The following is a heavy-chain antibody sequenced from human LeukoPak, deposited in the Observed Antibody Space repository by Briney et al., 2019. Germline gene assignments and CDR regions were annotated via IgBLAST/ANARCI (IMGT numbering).Heavy chain of an antibody. CDR2: ISSSSSYI. J-gene: IGHJ4*02. Sequence: PGGSLRLSCAASGFTFSSYAMSWVRQAPGKGLEWVASISSSSSYIYYADSVKGRFTISRDNAKNSLYLQMNSLRAEDTAMYYCARVIWFGESKRDYWGQGTLVTVSS. CDR3: ARVIWFGESKRDY. V-gene: IGHV3-21*01. D-gene: IGHD3-10*01. CDR1: GFTFSSYA.